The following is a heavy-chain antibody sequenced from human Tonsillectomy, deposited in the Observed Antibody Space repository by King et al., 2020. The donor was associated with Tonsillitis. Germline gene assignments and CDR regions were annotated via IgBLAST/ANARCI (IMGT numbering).Heavy chain of an antibody. Sequence: QLQESGPGLVKPSETLSLTCNVSGASISSYSWSCIRQPPGKELECIGYIYYSGSTNYNPSSKSRVTMSVDTSNNQFSLKLSFVTAADTAVYYCARDRALDYGFDYWGQGTLVTVSS. CDR2: IYYSGST. D-gene: IGHD4-17*01. J-gene: IGHJ4*02. CDR3: ARDRALDYGFDY. CDR1: GASISSYS. V-gene: IGHV4-59*01.